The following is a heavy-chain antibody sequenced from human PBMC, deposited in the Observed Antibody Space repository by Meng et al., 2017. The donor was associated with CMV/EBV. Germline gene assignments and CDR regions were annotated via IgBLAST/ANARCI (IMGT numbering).Heavy chain of an antibody. D-gene: IGHD1-26*01. V-gene: IGHV4-39*07. Sequence: QLRLKESGPGLVKPSETLSLTCTVSGGSISSSSYYWGWIRQPPGKGLEWIGSIYYSGSTYYNPSLKSRVTISVDTSKNQFSLKLSSVTAADTAVYYCARDSRSRIVGATVGGFDYWGQGTLVTVSS. CDR3: ARDSRSRIVGATVGGFDY. J-gene: IGHJ4*02. CDR1: GGSISSSSYY. CDR2: IYYSGST.